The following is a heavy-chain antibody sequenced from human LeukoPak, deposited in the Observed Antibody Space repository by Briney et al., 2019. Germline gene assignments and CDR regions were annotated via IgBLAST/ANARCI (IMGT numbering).Heavy chain of an antibody. CDR3: AREGTSHGRRGYFDY. V-gene: IGHV3-30*03. CDR1: GFTFSSYG. CDR2: ISYDGSNK. Sequence: GGSLRLSCAASGFTFSSYGMHWVRQAPGKGLEWVAVISYDGSNKYYADSVKGRFTISSDNSKNTLYLQMNSLRAEDTAVYYCAREGTSHGRRGYFDYWGQGTLVTVSS. D-gene: IGHD2-2*01. J-gene: IGHJ4*02.